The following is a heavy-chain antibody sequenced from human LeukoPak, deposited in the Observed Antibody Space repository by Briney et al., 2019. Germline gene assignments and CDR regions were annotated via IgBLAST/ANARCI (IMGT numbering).Heavy chain of an antibody. CDR2: IYSCGST. CDR3: AKDQFPRISRSAFDI. CDR1: GFTVSSNY. J-gene: IGHJ3*02. Sequence: GGSLRLSCAASGFTVSSNYMSWVRQAPGKGLEWVSVIYSCGSTYYADSVKGRFTISRDNSKNTLYLQMNSLRAEDTAVYYCAKDQFPRISRSAFDIWGQGTMVTVSS. V-gene: IGHV3-66*01. D-gene: IGHD2/OR15-2a*01.